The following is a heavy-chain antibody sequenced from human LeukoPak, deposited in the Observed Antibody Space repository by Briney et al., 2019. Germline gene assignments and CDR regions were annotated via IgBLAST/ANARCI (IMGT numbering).Heavy chain of an antibody. J-gene: IGHJ5*02. D-gene: IGHD3-16*01. V-gene: IGHV3-66*01. CDR2: IYSGGST. CDR1: GFTVSTNY. Sequence: GGSLRLSWAASGFTVSTNYMNWVRQAPGKGLEWVSLIYSGGSTYYTHSVKGRFTISRDNSKNTLYLQMNSLRAEDTAMYYCASTSRGEAFDPWGQGTLVTVSS. CDR3: ASTSRGEAFDP.